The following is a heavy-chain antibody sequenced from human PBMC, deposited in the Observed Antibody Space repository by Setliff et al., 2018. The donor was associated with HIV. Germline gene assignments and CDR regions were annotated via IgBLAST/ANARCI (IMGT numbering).Heavy chain of an antibody. J-gene: IGHJ4*02. V-gene: IGHV1-3*01. D-gene: IGHD1-26*01. CDR3: ATHRWYSGSYLRDY. CDR2: INSEKSEK. Sequence: GASVKVSCKASGYTFINYAIHWVRQAPGHRLEWMGWINSEKSEKIYAQKLQGRVTMTEDTSTDTAYMELRSLRSEDTAVYYCATHRWYSGSYLRDYWGQGTLVTVSS. CDR1: GYTFINYA.